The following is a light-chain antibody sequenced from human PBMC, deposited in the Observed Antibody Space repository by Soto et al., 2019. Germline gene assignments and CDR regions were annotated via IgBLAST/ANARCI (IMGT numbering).Light chain of an antibody. J-gene: IGKJ4*01. V-gene: IGKV3-20*01. CDR3: QQYGSSPRV. Sequence: EIVLTQSPGTLSLSPGERATLSCRVSQSVSSSYLAWYQQKPGQAPRLLIYGASSRATGIPDRFSGSGSGTDFTLTISRLEPEDFAVYYCQQYGSSPRVFGGGTKVEIK. CDR2: GAS. CDR1: QSVSSSY.